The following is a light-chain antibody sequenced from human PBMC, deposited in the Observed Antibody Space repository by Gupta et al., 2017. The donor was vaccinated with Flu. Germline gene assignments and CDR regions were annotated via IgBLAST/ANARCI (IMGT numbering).Light chain of an antibody. J-gene: IGKJ5*01. Sequence: ETVMTQSPATLCASPGERATPFCRASQSVSNKLAWYRLKPGQASRVLSYCATTRAAGIPARFGGSGSGTEFTLSISSLQSENFAVFNCQQCNNWPPITFGQGTRLEI. CDR2: CAT. CDR3: QQCNNWPPIT. V-gene: IGKV3-15*01. CDR1: QSVSNK.